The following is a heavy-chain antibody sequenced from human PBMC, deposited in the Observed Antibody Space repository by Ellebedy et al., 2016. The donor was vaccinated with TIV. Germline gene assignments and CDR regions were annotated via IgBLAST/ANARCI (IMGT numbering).Heavy chain of an antibody. D-gene: IGHD3-10*01. Sequence: PGGSLRLSCAASGFNFSSCALHWLRQAPGRGLEWVTPIKSDGSEEHYADSVKGRFTISRDNSKNTLYLQMNSLRAEDTAVYYCAKRVTMVREVITYYHYTMDVWGQGTTVTVSS. V-gene: IGHV3-30*02. J-gene: IGHJ6*02. CDR1: GFNFSSCA. CDR3: AKRVTMVREVITYYHYTMDV. CDR2: IKSDGSEE.